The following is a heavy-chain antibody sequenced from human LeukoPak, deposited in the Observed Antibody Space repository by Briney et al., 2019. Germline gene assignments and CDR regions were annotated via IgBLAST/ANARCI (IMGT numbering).Heavy chain of an antibody. Sequence: PSETLSLTCTVSGGSISSSSYYWGWIRQPPGKGLEWIGSIYHSGSTYYNPSLKSRVTISVDTSKNQFSLKLSSVTAADTAVYYCARAITMVRGRHYYYMDVWGRGTTVTVSS. CDR3: ARAITMVRGRHYYYMDV. D-gene: IGHD3-10*01. V-gene: IGHV4-39*07. CDR1: GGSISSSSYY. CDR2: IYHSGST. J-gene: IGHJ6*03.